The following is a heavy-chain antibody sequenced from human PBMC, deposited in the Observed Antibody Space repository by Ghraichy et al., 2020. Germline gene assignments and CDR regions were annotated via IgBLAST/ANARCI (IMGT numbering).Heavy chain of an antibody. V-gene: IGHV3-23*01. CDR2: IRGSGGST. CDR1: GFTFSSYA. Sequence: GGSLRLSCAASGFTFSSYAMSWVRQAPGKGLEWVSTIRGSGGSTYYADSVKGRFTTSRDNSKNTLYLQMNSLRAEDTAVYYCAKQRDSSSWKTFDYWGQGSLVTVSS. CDR3: AKQRDSSSWKTFDY. D-gene: IGHD6-13*01. J-gene: IGHJ4*02.